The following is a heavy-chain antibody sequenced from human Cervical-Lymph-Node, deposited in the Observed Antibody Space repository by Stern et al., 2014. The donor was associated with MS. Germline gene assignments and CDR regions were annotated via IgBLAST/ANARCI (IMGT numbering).Heavy chain of an antibody. CDR3: ARAFCTGGVCYSFPFYGMDV. D-gene: IGHD2-8*02. CDR1: GFIFDDYG. CDR2: INYNDGST. Sequence: EVQLVESGGGVVRPGGSLRLSCAASGFIFDDYGMSWVRQVPGTGPEWVSAINYNDGSTDYAASVKGRFTISRDNAKKSLYLRMNSLRVEDTAVYHCARAFCTGGVCYSFPFYGMDVWGQGTTVTVSS. V-gene: IGHV3-20*01. J-gene: IGHJ6*02.